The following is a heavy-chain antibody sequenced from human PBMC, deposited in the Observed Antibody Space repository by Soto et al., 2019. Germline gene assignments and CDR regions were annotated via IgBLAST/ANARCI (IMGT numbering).Heavy chain of an antibody. CDR2: ITGSGGTT. D-gene: IGHD3-10*02. V-gene: IGHV3-23*01. J-gene: IGHJ4*02. CDR1: GFTFSKYA. Sequence: EVQLLESGGTLVQPGGSLRLSCAAAGFTFSKYAMSWVRQAPGKGLEWVSAITGSGGTTDYADSVKGRFTISRDNSKNSLYLQMNSLRAEDTAVYYCAKGAYVRGTRPFDYWGQGTLVTVSS. CDR3: AKGAYVRGTRPFDY.